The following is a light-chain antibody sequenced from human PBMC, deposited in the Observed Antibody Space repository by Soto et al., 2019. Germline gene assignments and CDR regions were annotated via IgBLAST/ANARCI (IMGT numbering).Light chain of an antibody. CDR1: NIGTKS. J-gene: IGLJ2*01. V-gene: IGLV3-21*04. CDR2: YNG. Sequence: SYELTQPPSVSVAPGKTAMITCGGNNIGTKSVHWYQQTPGQAPVLVIYYNGDRPSGIPERFSCSNSGNTATLTISRVEAGDEADYFCQVWDSTSDHVVFGGGTKLTVL. CDR3: QVWDSTSDHVV.